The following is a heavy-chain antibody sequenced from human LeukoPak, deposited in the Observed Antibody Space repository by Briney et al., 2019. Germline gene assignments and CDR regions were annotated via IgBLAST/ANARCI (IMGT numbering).Heavy chain of an antibody. J-gene: IGHJ4*02. D-gene: IGHD2-21*01. Sequence: PGGSLRLSCAASGFSFSDYYMSWVRQAPGKGLEWVSVIYSGGSTYYADSVKGRFTISRDNSKNTLNLQMNRLRAEDAAVYYCARGYSSDKWGEGTLVTVSS. CDR3: ARGYSSDK. CDR1: GFSFSDYY. CDR2: IYSGGST. V-gene: IGHV3-66*01.